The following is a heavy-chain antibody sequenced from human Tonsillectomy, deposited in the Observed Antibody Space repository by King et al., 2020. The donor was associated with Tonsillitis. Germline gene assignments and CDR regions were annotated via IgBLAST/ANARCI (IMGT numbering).Heavy chain of an antibody. V-gene: IGHV3-30-3*01. Sequence: VQLVESGGGVVQPGRSLRLSCAASGFTFSSYAMHWVRQAPGKGLEWVAVISYDGSNKYYADSVKGRFTISRDNSKNTLYLQMNSLRAEDTAVYYCARGVWGGDYYFYYWGQGTLVTVSS. D-gene: IGHD3-16*01. J-gene: IGHJ4*02. CDR3: ARGVWGGDYYFYY. CDR2: ISYDGSNK. CDR1: GFTFSSYA.